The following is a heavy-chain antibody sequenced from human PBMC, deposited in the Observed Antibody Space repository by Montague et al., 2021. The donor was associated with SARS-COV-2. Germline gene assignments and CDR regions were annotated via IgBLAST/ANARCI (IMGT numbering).Heavy chain of an antibody. CDR2: MHYSGAT. CDR1: GGSLETSGYY. V-gene: IGHV4-39*07. J-gene: IGHJ5*02. Sequence: SETLSLTCSVSGGSLETSGYYWGWVRQPPGKGLEWIVSMHYSGATFYNPSLNSRVTMSLDTSKNHFSLNLTSVTAADTAVYFCARDSKGGRQLGNWFDPWGQGTLVTVSS. CDR3: ARDSKGGRQLGNWFDP. D-gene: IGHD6-13*01.